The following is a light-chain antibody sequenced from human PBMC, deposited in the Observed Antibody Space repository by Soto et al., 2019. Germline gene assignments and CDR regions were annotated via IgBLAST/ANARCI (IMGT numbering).Light chain of an antibody. CDR3: QQYNSWPLT. CDR2: GAS. J-gene: IGKJ4*01. V-gene: IGKV3-15*01. CDR1: QSLNSD. Sequence: ETVMKQSPATLSMSPGERATLSCRAGQSLNSDLAWYQQKPGQAPRLLIYGASTRATGIPGRFSGSGSGTEFTLTISSLQSEDFAVYYCQQYNSWPLTFGGGTKVDIK.